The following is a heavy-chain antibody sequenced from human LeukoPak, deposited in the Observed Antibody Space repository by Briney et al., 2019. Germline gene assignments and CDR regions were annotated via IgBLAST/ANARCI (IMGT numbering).Heavy chain of an antibody. CDR1: GFTFSTYW. Sequence: PGGSLRLSCAASGFTFSTYWMHWVRQAPGKGLVWVSRIITDGSSTGYADSVKGRFTISRVNAKNTLYLQMNSLRAEDTAVYYCAREDVNIAVAASGPFDIWGQGTMVTVSS. D-gene: IGHD6-19*01. V-gene: IGHV3-74*01. CDR2: IITDGSST. J-gene: IGHJ3*02. CDR3: AREDVNIAVAASGPFDI.